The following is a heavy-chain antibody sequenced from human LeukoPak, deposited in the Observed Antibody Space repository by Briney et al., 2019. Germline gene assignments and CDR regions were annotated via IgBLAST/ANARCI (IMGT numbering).Heavy chain of an antibody. J-gene: IGHJ4*02. V-gene: IGHV1-46*01. Sequence: ASVKVSCKASGYTFTSYYMHWVRQAPGQGLEWMGIINPSGGSTSYAQKFQGRVTMTRDTSTSTVYMELSSLRSEDTAVYYCAGDLTPSYYDSSGYSNPPDYWGQGTLVTVSS. CDR3: AGDLTPSYYDSSGYSNPPDY. CDR2: INPSGGST. CDR1: GYTFTSYY. D-gene: IGHD3-22*01.